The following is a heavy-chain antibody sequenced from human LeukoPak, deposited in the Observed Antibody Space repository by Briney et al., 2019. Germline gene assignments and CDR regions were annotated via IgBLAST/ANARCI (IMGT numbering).Heavy chain of an antibody. V-gene: IGHV4-34*01. D-gene: IGHD2-2*01. Sequence: SETPSLTCAVYGGSFSGYYWSWIRQPPGKGLEWIGEINHSGSTNYNPSLKSRVTISVDTSKNQFSLKLSSVTAADTAVYYCARAASRHSFDYWGQGTLVTVSS. CDR2: INHSGST. CDR3: ARAASRHSFDY. J-gene: IGHJ4*02. CDR1: GGSFSGYY.